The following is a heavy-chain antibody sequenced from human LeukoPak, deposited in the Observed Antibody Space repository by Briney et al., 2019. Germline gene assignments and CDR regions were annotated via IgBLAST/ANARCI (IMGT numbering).Heavy chain of an antibody. Sequence: GGSLRLSCAASGFTFSSYGMSWVRQAPGKWLEWVSAISGSGGSTYYADSVKGRFTISRDNSKNTLYLQMNSLRAEDTAVYYCAKDGLVAAAGTWFDPWGQGTLVTVSS. J-gene: IGHJ5*02. CDR2: ISGSGGST. CDR1: GFTFSSYG. CDR3: AKDGLVAAAGTWFDP. V-gene: IGHV3-23*01. D-gene: IGHD6-13*01.